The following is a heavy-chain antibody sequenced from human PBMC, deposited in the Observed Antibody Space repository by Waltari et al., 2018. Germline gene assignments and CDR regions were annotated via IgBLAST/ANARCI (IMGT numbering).Heavy chain of an antibody. Sequence: QVQLVESGGGVVQPGRSLRLSCAASGFTFSSYAMHWVRPAPGKGLEWVAVISYDGSNKYYADSVKGRFTISRDNSKNTLYLQMNSLRAEDTAVYYCARGGLGFIALSVGMDVWGQGTTVTVSS. CDR2: ISYDGSNK. D-gene: IGHD7-27*01. CDR1: GFTFSSYA. J-gene: IGHJ6*02. V-gene: IGHV3-30-3*01. CDR3: ARGGLGFIALSVGMDV.